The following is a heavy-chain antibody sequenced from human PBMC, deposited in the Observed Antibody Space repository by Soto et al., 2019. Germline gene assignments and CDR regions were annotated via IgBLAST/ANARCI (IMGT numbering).Heavy chain of an antibody. CDR1: GFSLSTSGVG. Sequence: QITLKESGPTLVKPTQTLTLTCTFSGFSLSTSGVGVGWIRQPPGKALEWLAVIYWDDNKHYSPSLRSRLTITKDTSKNQVVLTMTNMDPMGTGTYYCAHKGPEDWPLDYWGQGTLVTVSS. J-gene: IGHJ4*02. CDR2: IYWDDNK. D-gene: IGHD3-9*01. V-gene: IGHV2-5*02. CDR3: AHKGPEDWPLDY.